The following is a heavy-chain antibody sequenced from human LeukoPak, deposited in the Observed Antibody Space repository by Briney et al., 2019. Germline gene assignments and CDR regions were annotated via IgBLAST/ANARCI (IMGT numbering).Heavy chain of an antibody. V-gene: IGHV1-18*01. CDR1: GYTFTSYG. J-gene: IGHJ4*02. Sequence: ASVKVSCKASGYTFTSYGISWVRQAPGQGLEWMGWISANNGNTNYEQKRQGRVTMTTDTSTSTAYMELTSLRADDTAVYYCARDLGSSGWYPRLDYWGQGTLVTVSS. CDR2: ISANNGNT. CDR3: ARDLGSSGWYPRLDY. D-gene: IGHD6-19*01.